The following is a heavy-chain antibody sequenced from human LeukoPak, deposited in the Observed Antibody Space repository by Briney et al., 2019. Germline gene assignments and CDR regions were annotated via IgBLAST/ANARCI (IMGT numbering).Heavy chain of an antibody. J-gene: IGHJ4*02. CDR3: AKDSYILRFLDYDY. Sequence: PGGSLRLSCAASGFTFSSHVFLWVRQAPGKGLEWVAIISYDVSNQYYADSVKGRFTISRDNSKNTLYLQMNSLRAEDTAVYYCAKDSYILRFLDYDYWGQGTLVTVSS. D-gene: IGHD3-3*01. CDR2: ISYDVSNQ. V-gene: IGHV3-30-3*01. CDR1: GFTFSSHV.